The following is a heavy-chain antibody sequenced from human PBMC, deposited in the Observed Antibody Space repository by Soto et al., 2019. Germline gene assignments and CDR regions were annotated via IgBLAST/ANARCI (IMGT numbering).Heavy chain of an antibody. CDR3: ATTLAPYSSSYGMDV. Sequence: GESLKIFCKGSRYSFTSYWIGWVRQMPGKGLEWMGIIYPGDSDTRYSPSFQGQVTISADKSISTAYLQWSSLKASDTAMYYCATTLAPYSSSYGMDVWGQGTTVTVS. CDR2: IYPGDSDT. V-gene: IGHV5-51*01. CDR1: RYSFTSYW. D-gene: IGHD6-13*01. J-gene: IGHJ6*02.